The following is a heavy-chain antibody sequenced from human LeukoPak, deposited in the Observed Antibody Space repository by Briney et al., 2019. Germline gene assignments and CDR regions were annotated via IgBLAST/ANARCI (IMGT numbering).Heavy chain of an antibody. V-gene: IGHV3-21*01. CDR2: ISSSSSYI. CDR3: VRSAFHAGSGNYYDY. J-gene: IGHJ4*02. Sequence: GGSLRLSCAASGFTFSSYSMNWVRQAPGKGLEWVSSISSSSSYIYYADSVKGRFTISRDNAKNSLYLQMNSLRVEDTAVYYCVRSAFHAGSGNYYDYWGQGTLVTVSS. CDR1: GFTFSSYS. D-gene: IGHD3-22*01.